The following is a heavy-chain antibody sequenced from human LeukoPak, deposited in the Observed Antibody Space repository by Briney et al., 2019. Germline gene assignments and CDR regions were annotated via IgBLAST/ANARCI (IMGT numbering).Heavy chain of an antibody. CDR3: TRDPPPFN. V-gene: IGHV3-49*04. J-gene: IGHJ4*02. CDR1: GFTFGDYT. CDR2: IRSKGYGGTT. Sequence: GGSLRLSCTASGFTFGDYTMTWVRQAPGKGLKWGGFIRSKGYGGTTEYAASVKGRFIVSRDDSKSIAYLQMNSLKTEDTAVYYCTRDPPPFNWGQGTLVTVSS. D-gene: IGHD3-3*02.